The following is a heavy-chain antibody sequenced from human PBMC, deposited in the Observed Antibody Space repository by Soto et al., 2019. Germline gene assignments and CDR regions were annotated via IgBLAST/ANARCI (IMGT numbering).Heavy chain of an antibody. D-gene: IGHD5-12*01. CDR1: GFTFRTYE. V-gene: IGHV3-48*03. CDR3: ARQWLSFDN. J-gene: IGHJ4*02. CDR2: IGSSGITI. Sequence: PGGSLRLSCAASGFTFRTYEINWVRQAPGKGLEWVSYIGSSGITIYYADSVKGRFTISRDNAKNSLYLQMNNLRVEDTAVYYCARQWLSFDNWGQGTLVTVSS.